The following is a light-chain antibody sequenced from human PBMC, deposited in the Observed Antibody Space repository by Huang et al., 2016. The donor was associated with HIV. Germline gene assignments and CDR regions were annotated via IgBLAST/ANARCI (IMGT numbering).Light chain of an antibody. CDR3: HQYYATGT. CDR2: WAS. J-gene: IGKJ1*01. Sequence: DIVMTQSPDSLAVSLGERATINSKSSQSLLYSSNNKNYLAWYQQKPGQPPKLLIYWASTREAGVPDRFSGSGSETDFTLTSSSLQAEDVAVYYCHQYYATGTFGQGTKVEI. V-gene: IGKV4-1*01. CDR1: QSLLYSSNNKNY.